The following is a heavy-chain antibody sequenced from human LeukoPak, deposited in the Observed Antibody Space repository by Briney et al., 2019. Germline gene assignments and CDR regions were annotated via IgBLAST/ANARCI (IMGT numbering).Heavy chain of an antibody. V-gene: IGHV3-23*01. CDR2: ITGGGST. CDR1: GFTFSNYA. Sequence: GGSLRLPCAASGFTFSNYAMSWVRQAPGKGLEWVSAITGGGSTYYADSVKGRFTISRDNSKNTLSLQMSSLRAEDTAIYYCAKPYGGNLADGFDIWGQGTMVTVSS. D-gene: IGHD4-23*01. J-gene: IGHJ3*02. CDR3: AKPYGGNLADGFDI.